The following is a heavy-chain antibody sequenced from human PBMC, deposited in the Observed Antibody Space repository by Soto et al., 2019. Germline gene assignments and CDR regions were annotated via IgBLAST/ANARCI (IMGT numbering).Heavy chain of an antibody. Sequence: QVQLVQSGAEVKKPGASVKVSCKTSGYTFNNYGISWVRQAPGQGLEWMGWISDYNGNTNYPQKFQGRVTMTTDTSTKTVYMVLTSLRSDDTAVYYCARDGYYDSGSYGMDVWGRGTTVTFSS. D-gene: IGHD3-10*01. V-gene: IGHV1-18*01. CDR1: GYTFNNYG. CDR2: ISDYNGNT. CDR3: ARDGYYDSGSYGMDV. J-gene: IGHJ6*02.